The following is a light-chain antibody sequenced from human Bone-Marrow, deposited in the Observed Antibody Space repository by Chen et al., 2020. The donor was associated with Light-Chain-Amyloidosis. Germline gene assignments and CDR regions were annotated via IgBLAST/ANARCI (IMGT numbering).Light chain of an antibody. CDR1: NIGSTS. V-gene: IGLV3-21*02. CDR2: DDS. CDR3: QVWDRSSDRPV. Sequence: SYVLTQPSSVSVAPGQTATIACEGNNIGSTSVHWYQQTPGQAPLLVVYDDSDRPSGIPERLYGSNSGNTATLTISRVEAGDEADYYCQVWDRSSDRPVFGGGTKLTVL. J-gene: IGLJ3*02.